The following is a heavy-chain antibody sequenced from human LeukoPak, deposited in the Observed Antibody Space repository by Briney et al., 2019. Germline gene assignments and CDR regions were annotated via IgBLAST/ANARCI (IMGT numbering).Heavy chain of an antibody. CDR2: ISGSGGST. CDR1: GFTFSSYA. Sequence: GGSLRLSCAASGFTFSSYAMSWVRQAPGKGLEWVSAISGSGGSTYYADSVKGRFTISRDNSKNTLYLQMNSLRAEDTAVYYCAKGPRTLWSSGYYHAGYFDYWGQGTLVTVSS. J-gene: IGHJ4*02. CDR3: AKGPRTLWSSGYYHAGYFDY. V-gene: IGHV3-23*01. D-gene: IGHD3-22*01.